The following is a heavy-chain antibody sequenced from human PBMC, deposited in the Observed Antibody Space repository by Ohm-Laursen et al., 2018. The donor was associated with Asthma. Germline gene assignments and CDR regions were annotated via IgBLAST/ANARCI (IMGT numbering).Heavy chain of an antibody. CDR3: ARSISSSWYNDFDY. CDR2: IIPIFGTA. CDR1: GGTFSSYA. J-gene: IGHJ4*02. D-gene: IGHD6-13*01. Sequence: SSVKVSCKASGGTFSSYAISWVRQAPGQGLEWMGGIIPIFGTANYAQKFQGRVTITADKSTSTAYMELSSLRSEDTAVYYCARSISSSWYNDFDYWGQGALVTVSS. V-gene: IGHV1-69*06.